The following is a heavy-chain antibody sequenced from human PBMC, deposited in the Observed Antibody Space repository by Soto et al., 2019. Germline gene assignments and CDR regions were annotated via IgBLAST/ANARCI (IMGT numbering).Heavy chain of an antibody. D-gene: IGHD3-3*01. CDR2: IKSKTDGGTT. Sequence: ELSLRLPCAPSGFTFSHAWMSWVRQAPGEGLEWVGRIKSKTDGGTTDYAAPVKGRFTISRDDSKNKLYLQMNSLKTEDTAVYYCTTPSSGAVLYGREVSGQLTTGAVSS. CDR1: GFTFSHAW. CDR3: TTPSSGAVLYGREV. V-gene: IGHV3-15*01. J-gene: IGHJ6*01.